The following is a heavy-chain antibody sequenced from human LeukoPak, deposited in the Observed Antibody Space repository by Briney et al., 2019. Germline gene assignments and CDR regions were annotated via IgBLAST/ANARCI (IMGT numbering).Heavy chain of an antibody. V-gene: IGHV4-39*01. Sequence: SETLSLTCTVSGGSIRGSSYSWGWIRQPPGKGLEWIGNIYYSGSTYYNPSLKSRLTISVDTSKNQFSLKLSSVTAADTAVYYCARLISARIDYWGQGTLVPVSS. J-gene: IGHJ4*02. CDR1: GGSIRGSSYS. CDR3: ARLISARIDY. D-gene: IGHD2/OR15-2a*01. CDR2: IYYSGST.